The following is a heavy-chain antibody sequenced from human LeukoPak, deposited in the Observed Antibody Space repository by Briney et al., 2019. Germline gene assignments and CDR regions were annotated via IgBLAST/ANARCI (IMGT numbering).Heavy chain of an antibody. CDR3: ARSYGSGSYYNLPFDY. CDR2: IYYSGST. CDR1: GGSISSGGYY. J-gene: IGHJ4*02. Sequence: SETLSLTCTVSGGSISSGGYYWSWIRQHPGKGLEWIGYIYYSGSTYYNPSLKSRVTISVDTSKNQFSLKLSSVTAADTAVYYCARSYGSGSYYNLPFDYWGQGTLVTVSS. D-gene: IGHD3-10*01. V-gene: IGHV4-31*03.